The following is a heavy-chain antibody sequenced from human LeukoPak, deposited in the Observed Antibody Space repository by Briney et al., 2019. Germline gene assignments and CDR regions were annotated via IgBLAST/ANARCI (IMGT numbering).Heavy chain of an antibody. D-gene: IGHD5-18*01. Sequence: SETLSLTCTVSGGSISSYYWSWIRQPPGKGLEWIGYIYCSGSTNYNPSLKSRVTISVDTSKNQFSLKLSSVTAADTAVYYCARVDTAMVCDYWGQGTLVTVSS. CDR3: ARVDTAMVCDY. CDR2: IYCSGST. V-gene: IGHV4-59*01. J-gene: IGHJ4*02. CDR1: GGSISSYY.